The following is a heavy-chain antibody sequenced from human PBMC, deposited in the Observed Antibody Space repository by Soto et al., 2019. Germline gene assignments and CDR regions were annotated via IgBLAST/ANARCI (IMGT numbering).Heavy chain of an antibody. CDR1: GGSISSYY. CDR2: IYYSGST. J-gene: IGHJ4*02. Sequence: QVQLQESGPGLVKPSETLSLTCTVSGGSISSYYWSWIRQPPGKGLEWIGYIYYSGSTNYNPSLTTRGTLSVDTSKNPFSLKLSSVTAADPAVYSCARSDGRYWGQGTLVTVSS. CDR3: ARSDGRY. V-gene: IGHV4-59*01.